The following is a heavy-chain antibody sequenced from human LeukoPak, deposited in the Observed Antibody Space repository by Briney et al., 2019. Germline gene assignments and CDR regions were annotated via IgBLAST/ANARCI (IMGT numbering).Heavy chain of an antibody. CDR2: ISYSGST. V-gene: IGHV4-30-4*08. D-gene: IGHD2-2*01. CDR3: VRVRTGTSCYDY. CDR1: GGSVSSADSH. Sequence: SQPLSLTCTVSGGSVSSADSHWSWIRQPPGKGLEWIGYISYSGSTSYNPSLRSRLIISLDTSQNQFSLKLNSVTAADTAVYYGVRVRTGTSCYDYWGQGTLVTVSS. J-gene: IGHJ4*02.